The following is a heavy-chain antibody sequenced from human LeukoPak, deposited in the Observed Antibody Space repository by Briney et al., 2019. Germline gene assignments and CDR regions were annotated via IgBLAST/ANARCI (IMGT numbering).Heavy chain of an antibody. CDR2: ISSSSTYI. CDR1: GFTFSSYS. J-gene: IGHJ4*02. D-gene: IGHD3-10*01. Sequence: GGSLRLSCGASGFTFSSYSMNWVRQAPGKGLEWVSSISSSSTYIYYADSVKGRFTISRDNAKNSLHLQMNSLRAEDTAVYYCARDGWATSDYWGQGTLVTVSS. CDR3: ARDGWATSDY. V-gene: IGHV3-21*01.